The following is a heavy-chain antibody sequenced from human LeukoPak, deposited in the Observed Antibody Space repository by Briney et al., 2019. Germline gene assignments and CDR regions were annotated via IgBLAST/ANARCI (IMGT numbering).Heavy chain of an antibody. J-gene: IGHJ4*02. CDR1: GLTVSSNY. D-gene: IGHD3-22*01. V-gene: IGHV3-53*01. CDR2: IYSGGST. CDR3: ARDRGLDYDRTFDY. Sequence: GGSLRLSCAASGLTVSSNYMNWVRHAPGKGLEWVPVIYSGGSTYYADSVKGRFTISRDISKNTLYLLMNSLRAEDTAVYYCARDRGLDYDRTFDYWGQGTLVTVSS.